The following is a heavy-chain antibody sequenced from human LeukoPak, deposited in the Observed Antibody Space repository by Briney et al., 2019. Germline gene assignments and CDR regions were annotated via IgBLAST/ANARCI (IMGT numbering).Heavy chain of an antibody. V-gene: IGHV1-24*01. D-gene: IGHD3-3*01. CDR1: GYTFTSYY. J-gene: IGHJ5*02. CDR3: ATVITISRFDP. CDR2: FDPEDGKT. Sequence: ASVKVSCKASGYTFTSYYMHWVRQAPGKGLEWMGGFDPEDGKTIYAQKFQGRVTMTEDTSTDTAYMELSSLRSEDTAMYYCATVITISRFDPWGQGTLVTVSS.